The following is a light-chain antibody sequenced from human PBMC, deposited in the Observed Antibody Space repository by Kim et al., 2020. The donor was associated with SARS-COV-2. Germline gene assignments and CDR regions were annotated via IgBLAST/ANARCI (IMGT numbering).Light chain of an antibody. CDR1: QSVSTS. V-gene: IGKV3-11*01. J-gene: IGKJ4*01. CDR2: DAS. CDR3: QQRSSWPLT. Sequence: ALTQSPATLPLSPGDRATLSCRASQSVSTSLAWFQQKPGQAPRIVIYDASNRATGIPARFSGSGSGTDFTLTINSLEPEDVAVYYCQQRSSWPLTFGGGTRLEI.